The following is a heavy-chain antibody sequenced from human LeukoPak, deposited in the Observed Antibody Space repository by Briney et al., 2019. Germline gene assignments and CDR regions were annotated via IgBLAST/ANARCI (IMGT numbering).Heavy chain of an antibody. CDR3: ARDQRYGSGSYYLRYYFDY. D-gene: IGHD3-10*01. CDR1: GGSFSGYY. CDR2: INHSGST. Sequence: PSETLSLTCAVYGGSFSGYYWSWIRQPPGKGLEWIGEINHSGSTNYDPSLKSRVTISVDTSKNQFSLKLSSVTAADTAVYYCARDQRYGSGSYYLRYYFDYWGQGTLVTVSS. V-gene: IGHV4-34*01. J-gene: IGHJ4*02.